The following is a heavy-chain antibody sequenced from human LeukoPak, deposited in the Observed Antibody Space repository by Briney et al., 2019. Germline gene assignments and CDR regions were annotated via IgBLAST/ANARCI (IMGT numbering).Heavy chain of an antibody. V-gene: IGHV1-8*03. CDR1: GYTFTSYD. J-gene: IGHJ6*02. CDR2: MNPNSGNT. Sequence: GASVKVSCKASGYTFTSYDINWVRQATGQGLEWMGWMNPNSGNTGCAQKFQGRVTITRNTSISTAYMELSSLRSEDTAVYYCARVFSPPRVRGVIIRKVYGMDVWGQGTTVTVSS. CDR3: ARVFSPPRVRGVIIRKVYGMDV. D-gene: IGHD3-10*01.